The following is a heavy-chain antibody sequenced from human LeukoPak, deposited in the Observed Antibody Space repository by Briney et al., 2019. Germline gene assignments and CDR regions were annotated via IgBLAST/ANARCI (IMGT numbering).Heavy chain of an antibody. CDR2: IWSDASNQ. CDR1: GFSFSTYA. Sequence: GTSLRLSCAASGFSFSTYAMHWVRQAPGKGLDWVAMIWSDASNQYYADSVKGRFTISRDNSKNTLYLQLNSLRAEDTAVYYCAKSYSGSFPAALNDYWGQGTLVTVSS. D-gene: IGHD1-26*01. V-gene: IGHV3-33*06. CDR3: AKSYSGSFPAALNDY. J-gene: IGHJ4*02.